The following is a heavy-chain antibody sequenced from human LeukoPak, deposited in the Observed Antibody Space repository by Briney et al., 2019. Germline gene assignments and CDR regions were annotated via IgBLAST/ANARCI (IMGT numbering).Heavy chain of an antibody. CDR3: AKDDENNWNVGYYFGMDV. D-gene: IGHD1-1*01. Sequence: GRSLRLSCAASGFTFRSYGMHWVRQAPGKGLEWVAVISYDGNNQYYADSVKGRFSISRDNSKNTLFLQMSSLRVEDTAVYYCAKDDENNWNVGYYFGMDVWGQGTTVTVSS. CDR1: GFTFRSYG. CDR2: ISYDGNNQ. V-gene: IGHV3-30*18. J-gene: IGHJ6*02.